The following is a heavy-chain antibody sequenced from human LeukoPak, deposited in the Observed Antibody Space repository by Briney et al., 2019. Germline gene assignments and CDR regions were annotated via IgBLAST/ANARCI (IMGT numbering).Heavy chain of an antibody. CDR2: IYDSGST. J-gene: IGHJ5*02. D-gene: IGHD3-9*01. CDR3: ARRSDSLGFDP. Sequence: PSETLSLTCTVSGGSIRSSYYYWGWIRQPPGKGLEWIGSIYDSGSTYYNPSLKSRVTISVDTSKNQFSLKLNSVTAADTAVYYCARRSDSLGFDPWGQGTLVTVSS. V-gene: IGHV4-39*01. CDR1: GGSIRSSYYY.